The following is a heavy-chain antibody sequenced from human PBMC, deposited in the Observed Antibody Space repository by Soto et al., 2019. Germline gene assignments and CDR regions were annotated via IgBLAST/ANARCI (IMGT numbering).Heavy chain of an antibody. CDR3: SRSLDY. J-gene: IGHJ4*02. CDR2: INQDGSEK. Sequence: PGGSLRLSCAASGFTFSTYWMDWVRQAPGKGLEWVANINQDGSEKNYVGSVKGRFTISRDNAKNSLYLQMSSLTAEDSALYYCSRSLDYWGQGTLVTAPQ. V-gene: IGHV3-7*01. CDR1: GFTFSTYW.